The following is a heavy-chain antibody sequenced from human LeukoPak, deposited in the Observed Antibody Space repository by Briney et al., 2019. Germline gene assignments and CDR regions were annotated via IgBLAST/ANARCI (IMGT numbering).Heavy chain of an antibody. Sequence: ASETLSLTCTVSGGSLSNYFWAWIRQPPGKGLEWIGYISKSGGTSYNTSFKGRLTISVDTSKNQFSLRLESVTAADTAVYYCARRPRSMAYYFDYWGQGILVTVSS. V-gene: IGHV4-59*08. J-gene: IGHJ4*02. CDR2: ISKSGGT. CDR3: ARRPRSMAYYFDY. D-gene: IGHD2/OR15-2a*01. CDR1: GGSLSNYF.